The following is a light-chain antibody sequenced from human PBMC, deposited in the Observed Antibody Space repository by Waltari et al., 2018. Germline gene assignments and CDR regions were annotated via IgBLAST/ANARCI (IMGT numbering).Light chain of an antibody. J-gene: IGKJ1*01. CDR2: GAS. CDR1: QSVGTS. CDR3: QHYMRLPAT. V-gene: IGKV3-20*01. Sequence: EVVLTQSPGTLSLSPGERATLACRASQSVGTSLAWYQQKPGQAPRLLIYGASRRATGIPDRFSGSGSGTDFSLTISRLEPEDFAVYYCQHYMRLPATFGQGTKVEI.